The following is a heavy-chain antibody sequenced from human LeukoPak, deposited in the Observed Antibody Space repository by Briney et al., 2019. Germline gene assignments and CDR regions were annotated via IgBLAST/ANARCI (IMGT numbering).Heavy chain of an antibody. D-gene: IGHD1-20*01. CDR3: AKDRSRNWNEPTVFDY. CDR1: GFTFSSYA. V-gene: IGHV3-30*04. CDR2: ISYDGSNK. Sequence: GGSLRLSCAASGFTFSSYAMHWVRQAPGKGLEWVAVISYDGSNKYYADSVKGRFTISRDNSKNTLYLQMNSLRAEDTAVYYCAKDRSRNWNEPTVFDYWGQGTLVTVSS. J-gene: IGHJ4*02.